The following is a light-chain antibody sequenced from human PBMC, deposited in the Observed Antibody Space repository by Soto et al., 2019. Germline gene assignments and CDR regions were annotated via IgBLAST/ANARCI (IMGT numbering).Light chain of an antibody. Sequence: QLVLTQPPSVSGAPGQRVTISCTGSSSNIGAGYDVHWYLHLPGTAPKLLIFGNSHRPSGVPDRFSASKSGTSASLAITGLQAEDEADYYCVAWDDSLNGHVVFGGGTKVTVL. CDR2: GNS. CDR3: VAWDDSLNGHVV. J-gene: IGLJ2*01. CDR1: SSNIGAGYD. V-gene: IGLV1-40*01.